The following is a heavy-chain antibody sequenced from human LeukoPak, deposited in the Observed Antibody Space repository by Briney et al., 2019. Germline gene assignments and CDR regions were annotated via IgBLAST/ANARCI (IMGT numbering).Heavy chain of an antibody. J-gene: IGHJ4*02. CDR1: GYTFTSYG. V-gene: IGHV1-18*01. CDR3: ARDGSYYDSSGYSPYYFDY. CDR2: ISAYNCNT. Sequence: ASVKVSCKASGYTFTSYGISWVRQAPGQGLEWMGWISAYNCNTNYAQKLQGRVTMTTDTSTSTAYMELRSLRSDDTAVYYCARDGSYYDSSGYSPYYFDYWGQGTLVTVSS. D-gene: IGHD3-22*01.